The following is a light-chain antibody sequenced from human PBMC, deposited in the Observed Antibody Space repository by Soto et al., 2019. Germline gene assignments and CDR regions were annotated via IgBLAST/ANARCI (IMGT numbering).Light chain of an antibody. CDR2: KAS. CDR1: QSISSW. J-gene: IGKJ1*01. V-gene: IGKV1-5*03. Sequence: DIQMTQPPSTLSASVGDRVTITCRASQSISSWLAWYQQKPGKVPKLLIYKASSLESGVPTRFSSRGSGTEFPLAISSLQPYDFAAYYCQQYNSYWWSFGQGTKVEIK. CDR3: QQYNSYWWS.